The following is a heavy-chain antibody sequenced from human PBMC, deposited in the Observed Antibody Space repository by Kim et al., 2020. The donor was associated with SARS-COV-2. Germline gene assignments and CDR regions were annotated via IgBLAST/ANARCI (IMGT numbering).Heavy chain of an antibody. V-gene: IGHV3-33*01. CDR2: IWYDGSNK. Sequence: GGSLRLSCAASGFTFSSYGMHWVRQAPGKGLEWVAVIWYDGSNKYYADSVKGRFTISRDNSKNTLYLQMNSLRAEDTAVYYCARDSWGKILTGYYRSKAPDYWGQGTLVTVSS. CDR1: GFTFSSYG. J-gene: IGHJ4*02. CDR3: ARDSWGKILTGYYRSKAPDY. D-gene: IGHD3-9*01.